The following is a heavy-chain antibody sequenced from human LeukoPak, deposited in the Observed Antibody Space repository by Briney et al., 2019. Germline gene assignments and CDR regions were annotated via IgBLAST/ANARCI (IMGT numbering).Heavy chain of an antibody. D-gene: IGHD6-13*01. CDR2: IYYSGST. Sequence: SETLSLTCTVSGGSISSGGYYWSWIRQHPGKGLEWIGYIYYSGSTYYNPSLKSRVTISVDTSKNQFSQKLSSVTAADTAVYYCARDGRQQLVQLDPWGQGTLVTVSS. J-gene: IGHJ5*02. CDR1: GGSISSGGYY. CDR3: ARDGRQQLVQLDP. V-gene: IGHV4-31*03.